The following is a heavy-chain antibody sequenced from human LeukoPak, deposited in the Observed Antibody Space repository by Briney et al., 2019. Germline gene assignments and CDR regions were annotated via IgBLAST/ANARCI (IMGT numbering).Heavy chain of an antibody. Sequence: PGGSLRLSCAASGFTFSSYSMNWVRQAPGKGLEWVSYISSSSSTIYYADSVKGRFTISRDNAKNSLYLQMNSLRAEDTAVYYCAREDDILTGYSDYWGQGTLVTVSS. CDR3: AREDDILTGYSDY. V-gene: IGHV3-48*04. D-gene: IGHD3-9*01. J-gene: IGHJ4*02. CDR2: ISSSSSTI. CDR1: GFTFSSYS.